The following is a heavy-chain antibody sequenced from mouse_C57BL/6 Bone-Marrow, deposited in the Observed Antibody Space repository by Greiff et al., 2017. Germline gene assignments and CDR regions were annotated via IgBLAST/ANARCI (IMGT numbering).Heavy chain of an antibody. D-gene: IGHD1-1*01. CDR2: IWSDGST. CDR3: ARHGAFITTVVDYAMDY. V-gene: IGHV2-6-1*01. CDR1: GFSLTSYG. Sequence: QVQLKESGPGLVAPSQSLSITCTVSGFSLTSYGVHWVRQPPGKGLEWLVVIWSDGSTTYNSALKSRLSISKDNSKSQVFLKMNSLQTDDTAMYYCARHGAFITTVVDYAMDYWGQGTSVTVSS. J-gene: IGHJ4*01.